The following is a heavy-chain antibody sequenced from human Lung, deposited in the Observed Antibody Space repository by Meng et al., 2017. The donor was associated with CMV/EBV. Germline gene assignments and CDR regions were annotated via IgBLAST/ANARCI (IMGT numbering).Heavy chain of an antibody. D-gene: IGHD3-10*01. CDR3: ARDRGAFDI. CDR2: IKQDGSEK. J-gene: IGHJ3*02. Sequence: ESXKISCAASGFTFSYFWMSWVRQAPGKGLEWVANIKQDGSEKYYVDSVEGRFTISRDNAKNSLYLQMNSLRTEDTAVYYCARDRGAFDIWGQGTGVTVSS. V-gene: IGHV3-7*01. CDR1: GFTFSYFW.